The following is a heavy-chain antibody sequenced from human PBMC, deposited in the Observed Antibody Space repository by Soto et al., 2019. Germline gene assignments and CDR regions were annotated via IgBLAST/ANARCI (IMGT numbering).Heavy chain of an antibody. Sequence: GASVKVSCKASGYTFTSYDINWVRQATGQGLEWMGWMNPNSGNTGYAQKFQGRVTMTRNTSISTAYMELSSLRSEDTAVYYCARSGGGHYDPLYYYYYMDVWGKGTTVTVSS. CDR2: MNPNSGNT. J-gene: IGHJ6*03. CDR3: ARSGGGHYDPLYYYYYMDV. CDR1: GYTFTSYD. D-gene: IGHD5-12*01. V-gene: IGHV1-8*01.